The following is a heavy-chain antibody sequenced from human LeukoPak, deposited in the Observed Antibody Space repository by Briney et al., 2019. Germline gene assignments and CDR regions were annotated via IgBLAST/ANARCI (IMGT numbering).Heavy chain of an antibody. J-gene: IGHJ6*02. CDR2: INSDGSST. Sequence: GGSLRLSCAASGFTFSSYWMHWVRQAPGKGLVWVSRINSDGSSTSYADSVKGRFTISRDNAKNSLYLQMNSLRAEDTAVYYCARDPYSGSYSYYYYYGMDVWGQGTTVTVSS. V-gene: IGHV3-74*01. CDR1: GFTFSSYW. D-gene: IGHD1-26*01. CDR3: ARDPYSGSYSYYYYYGMDV.